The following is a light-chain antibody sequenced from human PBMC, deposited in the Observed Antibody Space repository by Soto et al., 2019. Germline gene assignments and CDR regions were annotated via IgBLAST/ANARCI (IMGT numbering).Light chain of an antibody. Sequence: TQSETTLTVSPAAGVTLSCRASPGIGDTLAWYQHKPGQTPRLLIYDTSTRATGVPDRFSGSGSETEFTLTISSLQPEDYATYYCQQYNNYPSWPFCQGTKVDIK. CDR1: PGIGDT. J-gene: IGKJ1*01. CDR3: QQYNNYPSWP. V-gene: IGKV3-15*01. CDR2: DTS.